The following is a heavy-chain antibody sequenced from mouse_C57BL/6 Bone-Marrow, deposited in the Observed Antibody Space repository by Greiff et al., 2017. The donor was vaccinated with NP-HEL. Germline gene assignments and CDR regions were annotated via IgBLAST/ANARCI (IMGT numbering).Heavy chain of an antibody. D-gene: IGHD2-3*01. CDR2: INPYNGGT. V-gene: IGHV1-19*01. Sequence: VQLKESGPVLVKPGASVKMSCKASGYTFTDYYMNWVKQSHGKSLEWIGVINPYNGGTSYNQKFKGKATLTVDTSSSTAYMELNSLTSATSAVSYSARTRWLPFYAMDYWGQGTTVTVSS. J-gene: IGHJ4*01. CDR1: GYTFTDYY. CDR3: ARTRWLPFYAMDY.